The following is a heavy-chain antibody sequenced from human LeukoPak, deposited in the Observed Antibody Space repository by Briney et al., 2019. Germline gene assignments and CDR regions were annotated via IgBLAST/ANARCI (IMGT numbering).Heavy chain of an antibody. CDR3: ARLVATISLRYFDY. CDR1: GFTFSNYW. J-gene: IGHJ4*02. D-gene: IGHD5-12*01. CDR2: IKQDGSEK. Sequence: GGSLRLSCAASGFTFSNYWMSWVRQAPGRGLEWVANIKQDGSEKYYLDSVKGRFTISRDNAKNSLYLQMNSLRAEDTAVYYCARLVATISLRYFDYWGRGTLVTVSS. V-gene: IGHV3-7*01.